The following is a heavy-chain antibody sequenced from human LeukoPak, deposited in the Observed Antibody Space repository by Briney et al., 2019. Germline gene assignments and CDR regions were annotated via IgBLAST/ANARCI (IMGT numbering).Heavy chain of an antibody. CDR1: GGSITTYS. V-gene: IGHV4-59*01. Sequence: SETLSLTCTVSGGSITTYSWSWIRQPPGKGLEWIGYIYYSGNTNYNPSLKSRVTISVDTSKNQFSLKLSSVTAAHTAMYYCAGSGYSSGYLFDYWGQGTLVTVSS. D-gene: IGHD5-18*01. CDR2: IYYSGNT. CDR3: AGSGYSSGYLFDY. J-gene: IGHJ4*02.